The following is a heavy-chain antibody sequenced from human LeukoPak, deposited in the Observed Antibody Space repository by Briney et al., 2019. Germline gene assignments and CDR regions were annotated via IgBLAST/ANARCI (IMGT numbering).Heavy chain of an antibody. V-gene: IGHV3-23*01. CDR2: VSGSGGST. CDR3: AKDRVVTMVRVSGYFDY. Sequence: GGSLRLSCVASGFTFSSYAMSWVRQAPGKGLEWVSVVSGSGGSTYYADSVKGRFTISRDNSKNTLYLQMNSLRAEDTAVYYCAKDRVVTMVRVSGYFDYWGQGTLVTVSS. D-gene: IGHD3-10*01. J-gene: IGHJ4*02. CDR1: GFTFSSYA.